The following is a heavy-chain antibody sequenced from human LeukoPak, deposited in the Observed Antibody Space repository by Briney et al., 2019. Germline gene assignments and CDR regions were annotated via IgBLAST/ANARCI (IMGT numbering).Heavy chain of an antibody. D-gene: IGHD3-10*01. Sequence: GGSLRLSCAASGFTFSSYNINWVRQPPGKGREWVSYITVRSATIYYPDSVKGRFIISRDNARNSLSLQMDSLRVEDTAVYYCAREETYYYGSGSYSRRYYFDYWGQGTLVTVSS. V-gene: IGHV3-48*01. CDR2: ITVRSATI. CDR1: GFTFSSYN. CDR3: AREETYYYGSGSYSRRYYFDY. J-gene: IGHJ4*02.